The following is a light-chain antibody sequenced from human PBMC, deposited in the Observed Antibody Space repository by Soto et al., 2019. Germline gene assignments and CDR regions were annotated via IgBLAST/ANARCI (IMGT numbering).Light chain of an antibody. CDR3: HQYGSSPWT. CDR1: QSVTSSY. J-gene: IGKJ1*01. V-gene: IGKV3-20*01. Sequence: EIVLTQSPGTLSLSPGERATLSCRASQSVTSSYLAWYQQKPSQPGQAPRLLIYGASTRATGIPDRFSGSGSGTDFTLTISRLEPEDFAVYYCHQYGSSPWTFGQGSKVEIK. CDR2: GAS.